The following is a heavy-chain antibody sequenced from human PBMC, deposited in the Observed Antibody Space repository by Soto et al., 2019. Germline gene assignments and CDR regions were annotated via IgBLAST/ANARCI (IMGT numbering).Heavy chain of an antibody. D-gene: IGHD1-26*01. J-gene: IGHJ4*02. CDR3: ARDSGSYFDY. CDR2: IYSGGST. V-gene: IGHV3-53*01. Sequence: GGSLRLSCAASGFTFSSYAMSWVRQAPGKGLEWVSVIYSGGSTYYADSVKGRFTISRDNSKNTLYLQMNSLRAEDTAVYYCARDSGSYFDYWGQGTLVTVSS. CDR1: GFTFSSYA.